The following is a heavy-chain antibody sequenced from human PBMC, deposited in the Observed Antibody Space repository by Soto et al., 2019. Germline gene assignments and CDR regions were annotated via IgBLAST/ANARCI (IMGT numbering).Heavy chain of an antibody. D-gene: IGHD3-9*01. V-gene: IGHV1-69*13. CDR3: ACTHDDYDTLGY. Sequence: ASVKVSCKASGGTFSSYAISWVRQAPGQGLEWMGGIIPIFGTANYAQKFQGRVTITADESTSTAYMELSSLRSEDAAVYYCACTHDDYDTLGYWGQGTLVTVSS. CDR1: GGTFSSYA. CDR2: IIPIFGTA. J-gene: IGHJ4*02.